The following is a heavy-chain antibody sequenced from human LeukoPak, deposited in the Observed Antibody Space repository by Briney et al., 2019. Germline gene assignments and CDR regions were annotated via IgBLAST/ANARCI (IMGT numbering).Heavy chain of an antibody. CDR3: ARELSTGD. D-gene: IGHD7-27*01. J-gene: IGHJ4*02. V-gene: IGHV3-74*01. CDR2: VSGDGSNT. Sequence: GGSLRLSCAASRFTFSSYWMHWVRQAPGKGLVWVSRVSGDGSNTFYADSVKGRFTISRDNAKNTLYLQMNSLRAEDTAVYYCARELSTGDWGQGTLVTVSS. CDR1: RFTFSSYW.